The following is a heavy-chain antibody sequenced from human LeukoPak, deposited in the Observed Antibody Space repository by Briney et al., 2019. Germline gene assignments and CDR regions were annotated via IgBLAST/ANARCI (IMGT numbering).Heavy chain of an antibody. Sequence: GGSLRLSCAASGFTFSSYAMSWVRQAPGKGLEWVSGISGTDVGTYYADSVKGQFTISRDNSKNTVYLQMNSLRAEDTAVYYRAKGWRSSPPYDAFDIWGQGTMVTVSS. V-gene: IGHV3-23*01. CDR2: ISGTDVGT. J-gene: IGHJ3*02. CDR3: AKGWRSSPPYDAFDI. D-gene: IGHD6-13*01. CDR1: GFTFSSYA.